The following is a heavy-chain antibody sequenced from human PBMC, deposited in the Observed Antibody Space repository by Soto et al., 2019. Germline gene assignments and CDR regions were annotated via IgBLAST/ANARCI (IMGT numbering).Heavy chain of an antibody. CDR2: ISHDGSDK. CDR1: GFTFSSYG. Sequence: QVQLVESGGGVVQPGRSLRLSCAASGFTFSSYGMHWVRQAPGKGLEWVALISHDGSDKYYADSVKGRFTISRDNSKNTLYLQMNSLRIEDTAVYYCAKDPYSSTVNWFESWGQGTLVTVSS. J-gene: IGHJ5*01. V-gene: IGHV3-30*18. CDR3: AKDPYSSTVNWFES. D-gene: IGHD6-13*01.